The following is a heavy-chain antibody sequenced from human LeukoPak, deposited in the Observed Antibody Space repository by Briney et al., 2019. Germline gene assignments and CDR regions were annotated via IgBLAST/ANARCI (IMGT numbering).Heavy chain of an antibody. CDR2: ISAYNGNT. V-gene: IGHV1-18*01. D-gene: IGHD6-19*01. CDR1: GCTFTSYG. Sequence: GASVKVSCKASGCTFTSYGISWLRQAPGQGRAWMGWISAYNGNTNYTQKLQGRVTMTTDTSTSTAYMELRSLRSDDTAVYYCARVSGSSGWYLATLDYWGQGTLVTVSS. J-gene: IGHJ4*02. CDR3: ARVSGSSGWYLATLDY.